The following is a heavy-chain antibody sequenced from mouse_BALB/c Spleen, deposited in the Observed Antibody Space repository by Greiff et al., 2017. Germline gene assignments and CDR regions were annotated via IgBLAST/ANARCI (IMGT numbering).Heavy chain of an antibody. CDR1: GFSLTSYG. CDR3: ARDYYDYGDAMDY. D-gene: IGHD2-4*01. J-gene: IGHJ4*01. Sequence: VKLMESGPGLVAPSQSLSITCTVSGFSLTSYGVHWVRQPPGKGLEWLGVIWAGGSTNYNSALMSRLSISKDNSKSQVFLKMNSLQTDDTAMYYCARDYYDYGDAMDYWGQGTSVTVSS. CDR2: IWAGGST. V-gene: IGHV2-9*02.